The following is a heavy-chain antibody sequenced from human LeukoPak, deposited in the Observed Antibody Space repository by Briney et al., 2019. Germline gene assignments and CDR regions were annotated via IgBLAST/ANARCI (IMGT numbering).Heavy chain of an antibody. J-gene: IGHJ4*02. D-gene: IGHD2-2*01. CDR1: GFTFRSYS. CDR2: ISSSSDNI. CDR3: ARGNLESSYSSFDY. V-gene: IGHV3-48*01. Sequence: GGSLRLSCAASGFTFRSYSMNWVRQAPGRGLEWLSYISSSSDNILYADSAKGRFTISRDNAKNSVYLHMNSLRAEDTALYYCARGNLESSYSSFDYWGQATLVTVSS.